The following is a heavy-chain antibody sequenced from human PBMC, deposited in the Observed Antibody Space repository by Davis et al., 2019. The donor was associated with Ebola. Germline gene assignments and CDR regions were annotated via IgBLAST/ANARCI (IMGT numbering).Heavy chain of an antibody. Sequence: GESLKISCAASGFTFSSFAMTWVRQAPGKGLGWVSTIHYYGENYADSVRGRFTISRDNSKNTLYLQMNSLRGDDTAGYYCVKERIRITMIVAVKSWGQETLVTVSS. CDR1: GFTFSSFA. CDR3: VKERIRITMIVAVKS. CDR2: IHYYGE. J-gene: IGHJ4*02. D-gene: IGHD3-22*01. V-gene: IGHV3-23*01.